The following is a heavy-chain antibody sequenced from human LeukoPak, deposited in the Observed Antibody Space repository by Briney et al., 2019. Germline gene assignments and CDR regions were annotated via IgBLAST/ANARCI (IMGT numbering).Heavy chain of an antibody. CDR2: ISSSTRTI. J-gene: IGHJ5*02. D-gene: IGHD3-22*01. V-gene: IGHV3-48*02. Sequence: GGSLRLSCAASGFTFSSYSMNWVRQAPGKGLEWVSYISSSTRTIYYADSVKGRFTISRDNAKNSVYLQMNSLRDEDTAVYYCARSVRVQWFNWFDPWGQGTLVTVSS. CDR3: ARSVRVQWFNWFDP. CDR1: GFTFSSYS.